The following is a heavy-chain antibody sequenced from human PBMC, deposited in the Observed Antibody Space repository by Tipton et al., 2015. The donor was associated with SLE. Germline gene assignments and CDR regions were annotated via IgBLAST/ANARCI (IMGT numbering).Heavy chain of an antibody. J-gene: IGHJ6*02. D-gene: IGHD2-15*01. CDR2: INPTRDGT. V-gene: IGHV1-2*02. CDR3: ARDFGDIVMVLHNMDV. Sequence: QVQLVQSGDEVKKPGASVKVSCKASGYTFTGYYLHWVRQAPGQGLEWMGWINPTRDGTIYAQKFQGRVTMTRDTSISTAYMELSRLTSDDTAVYYCARDFGDIVMVLHNMDVWGQGTTVTVSS. CDR1: GYTFTGYY.